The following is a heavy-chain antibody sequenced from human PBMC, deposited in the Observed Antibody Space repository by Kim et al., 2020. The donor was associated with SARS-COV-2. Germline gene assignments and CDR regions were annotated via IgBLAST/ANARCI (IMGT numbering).Heavy chain of an antibody. J-gene: IGHJ4*02. CDR2: ISAYNGNT. Sequence: ASVKVSCKASGYTFTSYGISWVRQAPGQGLEWMGWISAYNGNTNYAQKLQGRVTMTTDTSTSTAYMELRSLRSDDTAVYYCARAGWSYYDSSGQAPYWGQGTLVTVSS. V-gene: IGHV1-18*01. CDR3: ARAGWSYYDSSGQAPY. D-gene: IGHD3-22*01. CDR1: GYTFTSYG.